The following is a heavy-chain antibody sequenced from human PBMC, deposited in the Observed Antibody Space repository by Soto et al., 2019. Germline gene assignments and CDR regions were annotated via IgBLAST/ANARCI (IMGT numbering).Heavy chain of an antibody. CDR1: GGSISSGDYY. D-gene: IGHD1-7*01. CDR3: ARPNYAYYYGMDV. J-gene: IGHJ6*02. Sequence: KPSETLSLTCTVSGGSISSGDYYWSWIRQPPGKGLEWIGYIFYSGNTYYNPSLKSRVTISVDTSKNQFSLKLSSVTAADTAVYYCARPNYAYYYGMDVWGQGTTVTVSS. V-gene: IGHV4-30-4*01. CDR2: IFYSGNT.